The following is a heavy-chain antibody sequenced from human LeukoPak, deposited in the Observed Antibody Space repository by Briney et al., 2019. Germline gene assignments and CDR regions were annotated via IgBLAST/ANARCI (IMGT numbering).Heavy chain of an antibody. CDR3: ARSRSYFDY. V-gene: IGHV4-59*12. J-gene: IGHJ4*02. Sequence: SETLSLTCIVSGGSISNYYWTWIRQTPGKGLEWIGYIYYSGSTNYNPSLKSRVTISVDTSKNQFSLKLSSVTAADTAVYYCARSRSYFDYWGQGTLVTVSS. CDR2: IYYSGST. CDR1: GGSISNYY.